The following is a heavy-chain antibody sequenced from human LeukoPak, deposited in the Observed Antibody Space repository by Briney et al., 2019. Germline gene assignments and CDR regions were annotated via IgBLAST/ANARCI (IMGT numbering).Heavy chain of an antibody. Sequence: SETLSLTCTVSGGSITSYYWSWMRQPAGKGLEWIGRIYSSGSTDYNPSLKSRVTLSLDTSKNQFSLNLSSVTAADTAVYYCARLMTGTTTAFDIWGQGTMVTVSS. D-gene: IGHD1-7*01. CDR3: ARLMTGTTTAFDI. CDR2: IYSSGST. V-gene: IGHV4-4*07. J-gene: IGHJ3*02. CDR1: GGSITSYY.